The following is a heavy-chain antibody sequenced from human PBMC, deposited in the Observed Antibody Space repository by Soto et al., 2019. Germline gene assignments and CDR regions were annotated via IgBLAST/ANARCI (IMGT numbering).Heavy chain of an antibody. CDR2: ISGSGGST. D-gene: IGHD3-22*01. CDR3: ASPPNSSGYYYDDAFGI. Sequence: GGSLRLSCAASGFTFSSYAMSWVRQAPGKGLEWVSAISGSGGSTYYADSVKGRFTISRDNSKNTLYLQMNSLRAEDTAVYYCASPPNSSGYYYDDAFGIWGQGTMVTVSS. CDR1: GFTFSSYA. V-gene: IGHV3-23*01. J-gene: IGHJ3*02.